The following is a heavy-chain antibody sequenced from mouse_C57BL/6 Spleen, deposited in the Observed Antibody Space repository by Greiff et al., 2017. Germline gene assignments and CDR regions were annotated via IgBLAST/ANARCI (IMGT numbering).Heavy chain of an antibody. CDR2: ISSGSSTI. J-gene: IGHJ3*01. D-gene: IGHD2-4*01. Sequence: EVQLVESGGGLVKPGGSLKLSCAASGFTFSDYGMHWVRQAPEKGLEWVAYISSGSSTIYYADTGKGRFTISRDNAKHTLFLQMTSLRSEDTAMYYCAREDYYDYCFAYWGQGTLVTVSA. V-gene: IGHV5-17*01. CDR1: GFTFSDYG. CDR3: AREDYYDYCFAY.